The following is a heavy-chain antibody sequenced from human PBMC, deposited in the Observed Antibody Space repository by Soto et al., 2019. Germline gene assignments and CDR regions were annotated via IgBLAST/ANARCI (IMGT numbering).Heavy chain of an antibody. Sequence: SEIVCHTGIVGLGSISSHYWRWTRQPPGKGLEWIGYISSSGSTDYNPSLKSRVTISVDTSKNQFSLKLNSLTAADTAVYYCAGHHAGSYGDQGYYYGMDVWGQGTTVT. CDR2: ISSSGST. J-gene: IGHJ6*02. CDR1: LGSISSHY. CDR3: AGHHAGSYGDQGYYYGMDV. V-gene: IGHV4-59*11. D-gene: IGHD4-17*01.